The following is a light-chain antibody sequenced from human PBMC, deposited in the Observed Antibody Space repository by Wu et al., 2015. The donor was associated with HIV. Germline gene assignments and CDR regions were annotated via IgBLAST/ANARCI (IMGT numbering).Light chain of an antibody. CDR1: QSISSNY. Sequence: EILLTQSPGTLSLSPGERVTLSCRASQSISSNYVAWYQQKPGQAPRLLIYNTYNRATGIPDRFGGSGSGTDFTLTISRLEPEDFAVYFCQQYDGSPMYTFGQGTKLE. CDR3: QQYDGSPMYT. J-gene: IGKJ2*01. CDR2: NTY. V-gene: IGKV3-20*01.